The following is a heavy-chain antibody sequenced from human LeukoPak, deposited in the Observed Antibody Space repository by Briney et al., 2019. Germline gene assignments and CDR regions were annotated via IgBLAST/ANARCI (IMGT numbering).Heavy chain of an antibody. CDR1: GFTFSSHS. J-gene: IGHJ4*02. CDR3: ARLVGTAMIDS. CDR2: IWFDGSNK. D-gene: IGHD5-18*01. Sequence: PGRSLRLSCAASGFTFSSHSMHWVRQAPGKGLEWVALIWFDGSNKYYADSVKGRFTISRDNSKNTLYVQMNSLRAEDTAVYYCARLVGTAMIDSWGQGTLVTVSS. V-gene: IGHV3-33*01.